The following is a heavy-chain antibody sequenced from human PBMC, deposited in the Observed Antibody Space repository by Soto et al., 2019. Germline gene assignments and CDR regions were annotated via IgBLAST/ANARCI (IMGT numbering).Heavy chain of an antibody. D-gene: IGHD3-10*01. CDR3: ARDLEPYYYGSGSYLKGDAFDI. Sequence: QVQLQESGPGLVKPSETLSLTCTVSGGSISSYYWSWIRQPPGKGLEWIGYIYYSGSTNYNPSLKSRVTISVDTSKNQFSLKLSSVTAADTAVYYCARDLEPYYYGSGSYLKGDAFDIWGQGTMVTVSS. CDR1: GGSISSYY. CDR2: IYYSGST. V-gene: IGHV4-59*01. J-gene: IGHJ3*02.